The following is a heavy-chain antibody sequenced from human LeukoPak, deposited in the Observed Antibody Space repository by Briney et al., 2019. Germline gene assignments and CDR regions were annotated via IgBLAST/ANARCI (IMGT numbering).Heavy chain of an antibody. D-gene: IGHD3-10*01. CDR3: AKDRGRMVRGVKDY. J-gene: IGHJ4*02. V-gene: IGHV3-9*01. Sequence: GGSLRLSCAASGFTFDDYAMHWVRQAPGKGLEWVSGISWNSGSIGYADSVKGRFTISRDNAKNSLYLQMNSLRAEDTALYYCAKDRGRMVRGVKDYWGQGTLVTVSS. CDR1: GFTFDDYA. CDR2: ISWNSGSI.